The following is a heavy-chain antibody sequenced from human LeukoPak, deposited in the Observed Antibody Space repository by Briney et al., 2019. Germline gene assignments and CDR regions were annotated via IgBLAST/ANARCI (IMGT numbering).Heavy chain of an antibody. D-gene: IGHD1-26*01. V-gene: IGHV4-4*07. J-gene: IGHJ6*03. CDR1: GGSIGTYY. Sequence: SETLSLTCTVSGGSIGTYYWNWIRQPAGKGLEWIGRIYTSGSTNYNPSLKSRVTISVDTSKNQFSLKLSSVTAADTAVYYCARDISWTIVGAPRGYYYYYMDVWGKGTTVTVSS. CDR2: IYTSGST. CDR3: ARDISWTIVGAPRGYYYYYMDV.